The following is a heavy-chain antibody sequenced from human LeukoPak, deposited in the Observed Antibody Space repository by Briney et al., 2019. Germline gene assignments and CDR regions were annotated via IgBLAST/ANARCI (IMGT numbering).Heavy chain of an antibody. D-gene: IGHD3-10*01. CDR3: ARVLWFGEVLKGDAFDI. CDR1: GFSFGFNTYG. V-gene: IGHV3-33*01. Sequence: GGSLRLSCVASGFSFGFNTYGMQWVRQTPGKGLEWVAVIWYDGSNKYYGDSVKGRFTISRDNSRNTLYLQMTSLRAEDTAVYYCARVLWFGEVLKGDAFDIWGQGTMVTVSS. CDR2: IWYDGSNK. J-gene: IGHJ3*02.